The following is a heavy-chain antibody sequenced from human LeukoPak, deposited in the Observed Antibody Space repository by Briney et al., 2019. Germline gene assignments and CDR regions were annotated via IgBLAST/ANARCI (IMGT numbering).Heavy chain of an antibody. CDR1: GGTFSSYA. D-gene: IGHD2-8*01. V-gene: IGHV1-69*05. J-gene: IGHJ4*02. CDR2: IIPIFGTA. CDR3: AREGYCTNGVCSVYFDC. Sequence: SVKVSCKASGGTFSSYAISWVRQAPGQGLEWMGGIIPIFGTANYAQKFQGRVTITTDESTSTAYMELSSLRSEDTAVYYCAREGYCTNGVCSVYFDCWGQGTLVTVSS.